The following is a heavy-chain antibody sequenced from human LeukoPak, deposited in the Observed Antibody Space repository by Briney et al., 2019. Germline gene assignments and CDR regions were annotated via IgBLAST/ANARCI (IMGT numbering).Heavy chain of an antibody. D-gene: IGHD6-19*01. CDR2: INAGNGNT. CDR3: ARAIAVAGTGHLDY. V-gene: IGHV1-3*03. CDR1: GYTFTSCA. Sequence: ASVKVSCKASGYTFTSCAMHWVRQAPGQRLEWMGWINAGNGNTKYSQEFQGRVTITRDTSASTAYMELSSLRSEDMAVYYCARAIAVAGTGHLDYWGQGTLVTVSS. J-gene: IGHJ4*02.